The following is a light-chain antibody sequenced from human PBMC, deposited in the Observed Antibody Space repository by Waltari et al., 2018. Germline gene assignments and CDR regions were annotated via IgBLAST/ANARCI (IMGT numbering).Light chain of an antibody. CDR2: GSS. J-gene: IGKJ1*01. V-gene: IGKV3-20*01. CDR1: HGVERC. Sequence: SRDSHGVERCLGCDQQKPGRAPMLLIVGSSNGASGMPDRFSGIGSGTDFSLTISRLEPEDLAGYFCQHYVKLPVTFGQGTRVEIK. CDR3: QHYVKLPVT.